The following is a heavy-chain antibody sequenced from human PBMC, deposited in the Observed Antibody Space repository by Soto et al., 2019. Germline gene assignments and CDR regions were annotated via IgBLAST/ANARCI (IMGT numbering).Heavy chain of an antibody. D-gene: IGHD6-13*01. CDR1: GFTFKHNA. Sequence: QVQLVESGGGVVQPGRSLTIFCTASGFTFKHNAMHWIRQAPDKGLEWVADISFDGSTKNYADSVKGRFTISRDNSKNTLSLQMRALKGEDTATYYCAREGIAESGPNFYDFWGQGTLVAVSS. V-gene: IGHV3-30-3*01. CDR2: ISFDGSTK. CDR3: AREGIAESGPNFYDF. J-gene: IGHJ4*02.